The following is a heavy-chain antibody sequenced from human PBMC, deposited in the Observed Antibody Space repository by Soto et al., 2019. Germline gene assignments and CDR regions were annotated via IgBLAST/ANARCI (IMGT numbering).Heavy chain of an antibody. CDR3: APKPNTGDY. V-gene: IGHV3-21*01. J-gene: IGHJ4*02. Sequence: EVQLVESGGGLVKPGGSLRLSCAASGFTFNSYHMNWVRQAPGKGLEWVSSISSSGSYIYYADSVKGRFTISRDNAKNSLYLQMNSLRAEDTAVYYCAPKPNTGDYWGQGTLVTVSS. CDR1: GFTFNSYH. CDR2: ISSSGSYI. D-gene: IGHD3-10*01.